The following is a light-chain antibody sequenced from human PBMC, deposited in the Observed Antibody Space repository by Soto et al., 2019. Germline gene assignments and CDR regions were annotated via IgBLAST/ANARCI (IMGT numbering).Light chain of an antibody. J-gene: IGLJ3*02. CDR3: QSYDSSLSIWV. V-gene: IGLV3-9*01. Sequence: SYELTQPLSVSVPLGQTASITCGGNNIGTRNVHWYQQKPGQAPVLVVYRDSNRPSGIPERFSGSNSGNTATLTISRAQAGDEADYSCQSYDSSLSIWVFGGGTKLTVL. CDR1: NIGTRN. CDR2: RDS.